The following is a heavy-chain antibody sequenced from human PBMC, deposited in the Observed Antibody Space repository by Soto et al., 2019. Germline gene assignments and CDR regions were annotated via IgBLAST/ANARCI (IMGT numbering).Heavy chain of an antibody. CDR1: GGTFSSYA. CDR3: ARSVLRFLSTPQYYHGMDV. V-gene: IGHV1-69*06. D-gene: IGHD3-3*01. Sequence: SVEVSCKASGGTFSSYAISWVRQAPGQGLEWMGGIIPIFGTANYAQKFQGRVTITADKSTSTAYMELSSLRSEDTAVYYCARSVLRFLSTPQYYHGMDVWGQGTTVTVSS. J-gene: IGHJ6*02. CDR2: IIPIFGTA.